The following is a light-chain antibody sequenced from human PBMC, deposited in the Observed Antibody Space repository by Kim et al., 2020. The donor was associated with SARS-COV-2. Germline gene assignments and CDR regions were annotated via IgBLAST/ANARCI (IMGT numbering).Light chain of an antibody. V-gene: IGLV2-14*03. Sequence: QSITISSSGTSSAVSFYHYVSWYQQPPGKAPKLLIYDVNNRPSGVSNRFSGSKSGNTASLTISGLQAEDEADYYCSSYTSSITLVVFGGGTKVTVL. CDR1: SSAVSFYHY. CDR3: SSYTSSITLVV. CDR2: DVN. J-gene: IGLJ2*01.